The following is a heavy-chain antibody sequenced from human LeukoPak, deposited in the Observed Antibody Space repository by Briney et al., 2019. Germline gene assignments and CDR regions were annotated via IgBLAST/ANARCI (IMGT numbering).Heavy chain of an antibody. CDR3: AALGDSIY. D-gene: IGHD1-26*01. CDR1: GFTFSSYG. J-gene: IGHJ4*02. Sequence: GGSLRLSCAASGFTFSSYGMHWVRQAPGKGLEWVAVISYDGSNKYYADSVKGRFTISREDAKNYFFLQMNSLRAGDTAVYFCAALGDSIYWGQGTLVTVSP. V-gene: IGHV3-30*03. CDR2: ISYDGSNK.